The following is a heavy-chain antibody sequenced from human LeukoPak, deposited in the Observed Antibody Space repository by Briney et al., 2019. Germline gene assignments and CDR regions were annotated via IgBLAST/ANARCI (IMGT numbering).Heavy chain of an antibody. V-gene: IGHV1-18*04. J-gene: IGHJ4*02. CDR3: ARTRDYYDSSGSSDY. CDR1: GYTFTSYY. CDR2: ISAYNGNT. Sequence: ASVKVSCKASGYTFTSYYMHWVRQAPGQGLEWMGWISAYNGNTNYAQKLQGRVTMTTDTSTSTAYMELRSLRSDDTAVYYCARTRDYYDSSGSSDYWGQGTLVTVSS. D-gene: IGHD3-22*01.